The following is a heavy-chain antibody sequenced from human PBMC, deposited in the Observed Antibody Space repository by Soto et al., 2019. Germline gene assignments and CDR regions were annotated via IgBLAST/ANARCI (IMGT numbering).Heavy chain of an antibody. CDR3: TRTNWYSEY. CDR2: IYYNGNT. V-gene: IGHV4-59*01. Sequence: QVQLQESGPGLVKPSETLSLTCTVSGVSIRINYWSWIRQPPGKGLEWIGYIYYNGNTNYNPSLKSRVTMSVDTSRNQISLKLTTVTAADTAVYYCTRTNWYSEYWGQGTLGTVSS. J-gene: IGHJ4*02. CDR1: GVSIRINY. D-gene: IGHD7-27*01.